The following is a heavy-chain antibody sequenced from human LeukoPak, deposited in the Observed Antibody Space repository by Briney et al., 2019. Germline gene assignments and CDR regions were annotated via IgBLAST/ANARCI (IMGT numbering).Heavy chain of an antibody. CDR2: TYYRSKWYN. J-gene: IGHJ3*02. CDR3: ERWRDVHDAFDI. Sequence: SQTLSLTCAIPGDSVSSNRDTTSSIRQSPSSGLEWLGRTYYRSKWYNDYAVSVKSRITINPDTSKNQFSLQLNSVTLEDTSIYVCERWRDVHDAFDIWGQGTMGTVSS. V-gene: IGHV6-1*01. CDR1: GDSVSSNRDT. D-gene: IGHD5-24*01.